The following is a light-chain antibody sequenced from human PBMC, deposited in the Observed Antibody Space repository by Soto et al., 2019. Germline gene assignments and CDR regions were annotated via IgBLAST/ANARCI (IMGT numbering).Light chain of an antibody. CDR3: CSYGFAGSDYLV. Sequence: QSVLTQPPSASGSPGQSVTISCTGASSDVGGNDYVSWYQHPPGKVPKLMIFEVNKRPSGVPHRFSGSKSGNTASLTVSGLQAEDEADYYCCSYGFAGSDYLVFGGGTQLTVL. J-gene: IGLJ7*01. V-gene: IGLV2-8*01. CDR1: SSDVGGNDY. CDR2: EVN.